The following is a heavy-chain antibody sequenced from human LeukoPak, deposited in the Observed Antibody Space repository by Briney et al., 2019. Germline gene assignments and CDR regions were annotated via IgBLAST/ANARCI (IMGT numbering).Heavy chain of an antibody. V-gene: IGHV4-59*01. CDR3: ARRGLYGSGP. J-gene: IGHJ5*02. CDR2: IYYSGST. D-gene: IGHD3-10*01. Sequence: SETLFLTCTVSGGSISSYYWSWMRQPPGKGLEWIGYIYYSGSTNYNPSLKSRVTISVDTSKNQFSLKLSSVTAADTAVYYCARRGLYGSGPWGQGTLVTVSS. CDR1: GGSISSYY.